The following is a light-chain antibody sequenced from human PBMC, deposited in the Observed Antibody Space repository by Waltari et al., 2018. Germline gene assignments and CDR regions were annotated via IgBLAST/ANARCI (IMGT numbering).Light chain of an antibody. V-gene: IGKV3-20*01. J-gene: IGKJ1*01. CDR2: DAS. Sequence: EIVLTQSPGTLSLSPGDRATPSCRASQSVSRTLAWYQQKPGQAPRLLIYDASSRATGIPDRFSGSGSGTDFSLTISRLEPEDFAVYYCQKYGTLPATFGQGTKVEIK. CDR3: QKYGTLPAT. CDR1: QSVSRT.